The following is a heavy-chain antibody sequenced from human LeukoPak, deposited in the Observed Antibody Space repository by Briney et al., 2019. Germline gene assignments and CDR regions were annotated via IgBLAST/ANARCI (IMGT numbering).Heavy chain of an antibody. CDR3: VRGGGLLPDY. D-gene: IGHD2-15*01. CDR2: IKPDGSEQ. CDR1: GFSFSTFW. V-gene: IGHV3-7*01. J-gene: IGHJ4*02. Sequence: GGSLRLSCAASGFSFSTFWVSWGRQGPERGLEWVANIKPDGSEQYYLDSVKGRFTISRGNAKNSMYLQISSLRAEDTAVYYCVRGGGLLPDYWGQGTPVTVSS.